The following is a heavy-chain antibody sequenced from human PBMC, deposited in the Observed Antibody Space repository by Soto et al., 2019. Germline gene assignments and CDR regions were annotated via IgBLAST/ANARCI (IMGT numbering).Heavy chain of an antibody. D-gene: IGHD3-22*01. CDR2: IWYDGSNK. CDR1: GFTFSSYG. Sequence: GGSLRLSCAASGFTFSSYGMHWVRQAPGKGLEWVAVIWYDGSNKYYADSVKGRFTISRDNSKNTLYLQMNSLRAEDTAVYYCARDHLRYYYDSSGYYYPRGPDYWGQGTLVTV. J-gene: IGHJ4*02. CDR3: ARDHLRYYYDSSGYYYPRGPDY. V-gene: IGHV3-33*01.